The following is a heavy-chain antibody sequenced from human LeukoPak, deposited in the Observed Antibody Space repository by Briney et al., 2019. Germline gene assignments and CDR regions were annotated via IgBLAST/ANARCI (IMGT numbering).Heavy chain of an antibody. CDR2: IKSKTDGGTT. CDR3: TTPTRSGSYSYYFGY. V-gene: IGHV3-15*01. D-gene: IGHD3-10*01. J-gene: IGHJ4*02. Sequence: GGSLRLSCAASGFTFNNAWMSWVRQAPGKGLEWVGLIKSKTDGGTTDYAAPVKGRFTISRDDSKNTLYLQMNSLRTEDTAVYYCTTPTRSGSYSYYFGYWGQGTLVTVSS. CDR1: GFTFNNAW.